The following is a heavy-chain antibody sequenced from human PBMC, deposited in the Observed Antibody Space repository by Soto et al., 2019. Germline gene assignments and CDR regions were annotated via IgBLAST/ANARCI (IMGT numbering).Heavy chain of an antibody. Sequence: SETLSLTCAVSGGSISSSNCWSWVRQPPGKGLEWIGEIYHSGSTNYNPSLKSRVTISVDKSKNQFSLKLSSVTAADTAVYYCASVPYSSPFDYWGQGTLVAVCS. CDR2: IYHSGST. CDR1: GGSISSSNC. J-gene: IGHJ4*02. V-gene: IGHV4-4*02. D-gene: IGHD6-13*01. CDR3: ASVPYSSPFDY.